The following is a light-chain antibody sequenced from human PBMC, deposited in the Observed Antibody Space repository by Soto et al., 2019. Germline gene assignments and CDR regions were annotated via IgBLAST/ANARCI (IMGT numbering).Light chain of an antibody. V-gene: IGKV1-5*03. Sequence: DIQMTQSPSTLSASVGDRVTITCRASQSISNWLAWYQQKPGKAPKLLIYKASSLESGVPSRFSGSGSGTEFTLTISSLQPDDLATYHCQQYDSYPRTFGQGTKVEIK. CDR3: QQYDSYPRT. CDR2: KAS. CDR1: QSISNW. J-gene: IGKJ1*01.